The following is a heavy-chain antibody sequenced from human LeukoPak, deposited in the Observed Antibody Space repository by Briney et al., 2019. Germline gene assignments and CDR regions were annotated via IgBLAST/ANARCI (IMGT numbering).Heavy chain of an antibody. CDR1: GYSISSGYY. V-gene: IGHV4-38-2*01. D-gene: IGHD3-10*01. Sequence: PSETLSLTCAVSGYSISSGYYWGWIRQPPGKGLEWIGSIYHSGNTYYNPSLTSRVTISLDTSKNQFSLNLRSVTAADTAVYYCARVAGPRFDPWGQGTLVTVSS. J-gene: IGHJ5*02. CDR3: ARVAGPRFDP. CDR2: IYHSGNT.